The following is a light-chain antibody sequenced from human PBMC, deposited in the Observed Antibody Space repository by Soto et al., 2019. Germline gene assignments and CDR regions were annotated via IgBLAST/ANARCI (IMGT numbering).Light chain of an antibody. CDR2: GAA. CDR1: QSVTSSY. V-gene: IGKV3-20*01. Sequence: EIVLTQAPGTLSLSPGERATLSCRASQSVTSSYLAWYQPKPGQAPRSLIYGAAIRSTGIPDRFSGSGSGTDFTLAISRLEPEDFAVYYCKQYGTSLTFGQGTKLAIK. J-gene: IGKJ2*01. CDR3: KQYGTSLT.